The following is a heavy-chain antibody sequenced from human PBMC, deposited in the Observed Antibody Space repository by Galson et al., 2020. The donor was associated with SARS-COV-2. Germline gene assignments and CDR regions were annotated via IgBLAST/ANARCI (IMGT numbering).Heavy chain of an antibody. V-gene: IGHV1-18*01. J-gene: IGHJ4*02. CDR2: ISAYNGNT. D-gene: IGHD1-1*01. CDR1: GYTFTSYG. CDR3: ARGEAYNNDGDF. Sequence: ASVTVSCKASGYTFTSYGINWVRQAPGQGLEWMGWISAYNGNTNYAQILQGRVTMTTDTSTSTAYMELRSLRSDDTAVYYCARGEAYNNDGDFWGQGTLVTVSS.